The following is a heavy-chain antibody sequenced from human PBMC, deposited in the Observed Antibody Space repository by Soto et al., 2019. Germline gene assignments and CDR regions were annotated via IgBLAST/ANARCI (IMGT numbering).Heavy chain of an antibody. J-gene: IGHJ4*02. D-gene: IGHD3-10*01. CDR1: GHSINSDYY. Sequence: SETLSLTCTVAGHSINSDYYWGWIRQPPGKGLEWIGSIYPGGGTYYNPSLKSRVTISIDTSKNQFSLRLTSVTAADTAMYYCARKGYYPSGRINLFDSWGQGTLVTVSS. V-gene: IGHV4-38-2*02. CDR2: IYPGGGT. CDR3: ARKGYYPSGRINLFDS.